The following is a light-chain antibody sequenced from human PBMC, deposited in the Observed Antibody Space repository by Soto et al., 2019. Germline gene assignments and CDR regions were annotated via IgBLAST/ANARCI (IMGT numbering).Light chain of an antibody. CDR1: KNDIGVYDF. CDR2: EVV. CDR3: KSYAGSNTYV. J-gene: IGLJ1*01. V-gene: IGLV2-8*01. Sequence: QSVLTQPPSASGSPGQSVTISCTGTKNDIGVYDFVSCYQHHPGKAPRLIIYEVVQRPSGVPDRFSGSKSGNTASLTVSGLQAADEGDYFCKSYAGSNTYVFGSGTKVTVL.